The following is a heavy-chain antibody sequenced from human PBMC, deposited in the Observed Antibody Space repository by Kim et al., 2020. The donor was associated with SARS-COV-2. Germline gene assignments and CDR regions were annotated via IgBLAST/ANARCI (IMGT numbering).Heavy chain of an antibody. CDR3: ATPGSIDYGSGSYYLFDY. CDR2: FDPEDGET. Sequence: ASVKVSCKVSGYTLTELSMHWVRQAPGKGLEWMGGFDPEDGETIYAQKFQGRVTMTEDTSTDTAYMELSSLRSEDTAVYYCATPGSIDYGSGSYYLFDYWGQGTLVTVSS. V-gene: IGHV1-24*01. D-gene: IGHD3-10*01. CDR1: GYTLTELS. J-gene: IGHJ4*02.